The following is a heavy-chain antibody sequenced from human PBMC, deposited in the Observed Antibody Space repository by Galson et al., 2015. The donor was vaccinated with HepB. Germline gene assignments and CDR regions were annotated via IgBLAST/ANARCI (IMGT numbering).Heavy chain of an antibody. CDR3: GVDYDFWSGYYTGRTTY. D-gene: IGHD3-3*01. CDR1: GFTFSSYG. CDR2: IWYDGSNK. J-gene: IGHJ4*02. Sequence: SLRLSCAASGFTFSSYGMHWVRQAPGKGLEWVAVIWYDGSNKYYAASVRGRFTISRDNAKNSLYLRMNSLRVEDTAVYYCGVDYDFWSGYYTGRTTYRGQGTLVTVSS. V-gene: IGHV3-33*03.